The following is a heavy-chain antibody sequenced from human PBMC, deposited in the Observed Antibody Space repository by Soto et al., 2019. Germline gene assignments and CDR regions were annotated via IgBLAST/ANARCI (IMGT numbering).Heavy chain of an antibody. J-gene: IGHJ4*02. D-gene: IGHD2-8*02. V-gene: IGHV4-34*01. Sequence: QVQLQQWGAGLLKPSKTLSLTCAVYGGSFRGYYWTWIRQPPGTGLEWIGEINHSGSTNYNPSLKSRVTISVDTSKNQFPLKLTSVTAADTAVYYCSRDKITGLFDYWGQGTLVTVSS. CDR2: INHSGST. CDR1: GGSFRGYY. CDR3: SRDKITGLFDY.